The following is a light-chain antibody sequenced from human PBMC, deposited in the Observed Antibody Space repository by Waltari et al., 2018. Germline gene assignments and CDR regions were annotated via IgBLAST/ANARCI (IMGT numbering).Light chain of an antibody. CDR2: EVS. J-gene: IGLJ1*01. V-gene: IGLV2-23*02. Sequence: QSALTQPASLAGSPGQSLTISCTGTSSDVGTFNLVSWYQQHPGKAPKLMIYEVSQRPSGVSNRFSGSKSGNTASLTISGLQPEDETDYYCCSYAGHSTYVFGTGTKVTVL. CDR1: SSDVGTFNL. CDR3: CSYAGHSTYV.